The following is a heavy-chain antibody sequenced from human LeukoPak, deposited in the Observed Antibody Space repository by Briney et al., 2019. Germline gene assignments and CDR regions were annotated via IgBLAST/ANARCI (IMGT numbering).Heavy chain of an antibody. Sequence: ASVKVSCKASGYTFTSYYMHWVRQAPGQGLEWMGIINPSGGSTSYAQKFQGRVTMTRDTSTSTVYMELSSLGSEDTAVYYCARLGYCSGGSCYGVSNDYWGQGTLVTVSS. CDR3: ARLGYCSGGSCYGVSNDY. J-gene: IGHJ4*02. CDR1: GYTFTSYY. D-gene: IGHD2-15*01. CDR2: INPSGGST. V-gene: IGHV1-46*01.